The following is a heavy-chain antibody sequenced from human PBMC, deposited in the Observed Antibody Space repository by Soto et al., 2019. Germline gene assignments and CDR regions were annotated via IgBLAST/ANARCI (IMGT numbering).Heavy chain of an antibody. Sequence: GGSLRLSCAASGFTVSSKYMSWVRQAPGKGLEWVSLIQSGGPTYYADSVKGRFTISRDNAKNSLYLQMNSLRAEDTAVYYCARDRGLWFGEFYYYYMDVWGKGTTVTVSS. D-gene: IGHD3-10*01. J-gene: IGHJ6*03. CDR1: GFTVSSKY. V-gene: IGHV3-66*01. CDR2: IQSGGPT. CDR3: ARDRGLWFGEFYYYYMDV.